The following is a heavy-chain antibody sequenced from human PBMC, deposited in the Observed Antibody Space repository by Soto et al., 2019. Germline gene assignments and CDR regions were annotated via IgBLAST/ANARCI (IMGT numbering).Heavy chain of an antibody. V-gene: IGHV3-48*01. CDR2: IAGGGVPT. Sequence: EVQLVESGGGLVQSGESLRLPRVASGLTFIAYSRTWVRQTPGKGLEWMAHIAGGGVPTYYADSVKGRFTISRDKGKSSLYLQMNSLKGDDSGVYYCARASSYAFDYGGQGALVTVSS. D-gene: IGHD4-17*01. CDR1: GLTFIAYS. CDR3: ARASSYAFDY. J-gene: IGHJ4*02.